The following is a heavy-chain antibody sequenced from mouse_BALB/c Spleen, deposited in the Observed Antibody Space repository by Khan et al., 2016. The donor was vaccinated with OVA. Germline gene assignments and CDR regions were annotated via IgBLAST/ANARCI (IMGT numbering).Heavy chain of an antibody. CDR2: INPTSGYT. V-gene: IGHV1-7*01. CDR1: GYTFTSYW. Sequence: QVQLQQPGAELAKPGASVKMSCKASGYTFTSYWMHWIKQRPGQGLEWIGYINPTSGYTDYNQKFKDKATLTADKSSSTAYMQLSSLTSDDSAVYYCARDRNDYWGQGTALTVSS. J-gene: IGHJ2*01. CDR3: ARDRNDY.